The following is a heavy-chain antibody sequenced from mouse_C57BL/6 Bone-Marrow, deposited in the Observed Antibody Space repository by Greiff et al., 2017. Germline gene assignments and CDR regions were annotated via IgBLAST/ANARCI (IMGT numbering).Heavy chain of an antibody. J-gene: IGHJ4*01. Sequence: EVQLQQSGAELVRPGASVKLSCTASGFNFKDDYMHWVKQRPEQGLEWIGWIDPENGDTEYDSKFQGKATITADTSSNTAYLQLSSLTSEDTAVYYGTASVVAADYGMDYWGQGTSVTVSA. D-gene: IGHD1-1*01. CDR2: IDPENGDT. CDR3: TASVVAADYGMDY. V-gene: IGHV14-4*01. CDR1: GFNFKDDY.